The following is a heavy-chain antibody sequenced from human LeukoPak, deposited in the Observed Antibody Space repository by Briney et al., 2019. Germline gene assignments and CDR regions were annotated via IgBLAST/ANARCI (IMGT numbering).Heavy chain of an antibody. CDR1: GGSFSGYY. CDR2: IKHSGST. J-gene: IGHJ6*03. CDR3: ARGRASPTHYSYYYMDV. Sequence: SDTLPLTCAVYGGSFSGYYWSWIRQPPGKGLEWSGEIKHSGSTNYNPSLKSRVTISVDTSKSQFSLKLSSVTAADTAVYYCARGRASPTHYSYYYMDVWGKGTTVTVSS. D-gene: IGHD5-12*01. V-gene: IGHV4-34*01.